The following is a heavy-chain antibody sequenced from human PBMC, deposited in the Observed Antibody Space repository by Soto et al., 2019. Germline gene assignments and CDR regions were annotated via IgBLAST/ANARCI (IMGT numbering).Heavy chain of an antibody. CDR3: ARDLRKGRYFDY. V-gene: IGHV3-33*01. CDR1: GFTFSTYG. Sequence: QVQLVESGGGVVQPGRSLRLSCAASGFTFSTYGMHWVRQAPGKGPEWVAVIWSDGSNKYHADSVKGRFTSSRDHSENALYLQMNSLRVEDTAVYYCARDLRKGRYFDYWGQGTLVTVSS. CDR2: IWSDGSNK. J-gene: IGHJ4*02.